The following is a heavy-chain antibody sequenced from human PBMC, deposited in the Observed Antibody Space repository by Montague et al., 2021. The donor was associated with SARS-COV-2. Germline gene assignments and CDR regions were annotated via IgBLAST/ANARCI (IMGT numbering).Heavy chain of an antibody. CDR3: ARRPGRVWGLDV. CDR2: ISHSGTT. D-gene: IGHD3-10*01. CDR1: GASFSGYY. V-gene: IGHV4-34*01. Sequence: SETLSLTCAVYGASFSGYYWNFIRQTPGKGLEWLGEISHSGTTKYNPSPKSRYTISADTSTNQFPLTQTPVTAADTAVYFCARRPGRVWGLDVWGHGTTVTVSS. J-gene: IGHJ6*02.